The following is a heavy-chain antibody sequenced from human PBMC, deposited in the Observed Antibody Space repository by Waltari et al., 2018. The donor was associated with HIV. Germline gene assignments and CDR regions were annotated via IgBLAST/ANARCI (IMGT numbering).Heavy chain of an antibody. D-gene: IGHD2-15*01. CDR1: GFTFSSYS. CDR2: ISSSSSYI. V-gene: IGHV3-21*01. J-gene: IGHJ2*01. CDR3: ARVVAAKLGSWYFDL. Sequence: EVQLVESGGGLVKPGGSLRLSCAASGFTFSSYSMNWVRQAPGKGLEWVSSISSSSSYIYYADSVKGRFTISRDNAKNSLYLQMNSLRAEDTAVYYCARVVAAKLGSWYFDLWGRGTLVTVSS.